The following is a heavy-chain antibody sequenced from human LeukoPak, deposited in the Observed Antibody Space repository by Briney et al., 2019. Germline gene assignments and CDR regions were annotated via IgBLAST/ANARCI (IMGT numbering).Heavy chain of an antibody. D-gene: IGHD5-18*01. CDR1: GYTFAKYA. CDR2: INAGNGDT. J-gene: IGHJ4*02. V-gene: IGHV1-3*01. CDR3: ARKQYSYGYYFDY. Sequence: ASVKVSCKASGYTFAKYAIHWVRQAPGQRLEWMGWINAGNGDTRYSQKFQGRVTITADESTSTAYMELSSLRSEDTALYYCARKQYSYGYYFDYWGQGTLVTVPS.